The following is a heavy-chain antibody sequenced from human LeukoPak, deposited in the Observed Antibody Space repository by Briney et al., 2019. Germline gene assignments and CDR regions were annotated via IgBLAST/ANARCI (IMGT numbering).Heavy chain of an antibody. Sequence: PSETLSLTCTVSGYSISSGYYWGWIRQPPGKGLEWIESIHHSGGTYYNPSLKSRVTITVDTSKNQFSLKLSSVTAADTAVNYCARERGYCSGGSCNWFDPWGQGTLVTVSS. CDR3: ARERGYCSGGSCNWFDP. J-gene: IGHJ5*02. CDR1: GYSISSGYY. V-gene: IGHV4-38-2*02. D-gene: IGHD2-15*01. CDR2: IHHSGGT.